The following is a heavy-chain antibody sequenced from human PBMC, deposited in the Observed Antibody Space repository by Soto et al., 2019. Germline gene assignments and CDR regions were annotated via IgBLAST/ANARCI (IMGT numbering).Heavy chain of an antibody. D-gene: IGHD3-10*01. J-gene: IGHJ3*02. CDR3: ACVSPCPNYYGSGSYSGHAFDI. Sequence: SETLSLTCTVSGGSISSGGYYWSWIRQHPGKGMEWIGYIYYSGSTYYNPSLKNQVTISVDTSKNQFSLKLSSVTAADTAVYYCACVSPCPNYYGSGSYSGHAFDIWGQGTMVTVSS. CDR1: GGSISSGGYY. CDR2: IYYSGST. V-gene: IGHV4-31*01.